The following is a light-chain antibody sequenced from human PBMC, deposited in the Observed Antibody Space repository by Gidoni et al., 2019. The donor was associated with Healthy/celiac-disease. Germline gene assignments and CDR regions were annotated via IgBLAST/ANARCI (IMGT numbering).Light chain of an antibody. CDR3: LQDYNYPLT. J-gene: IGKJ4*01. CDR2: AAS. Sequence: AIQMTQSPSSLSASVGDRVTITCRASQGIRNDLGWYQQKPGKAPKLLIYAASSLQSGVPSRFSGSGSGTDFTLTIGSLQPEDFATYYCLQDYNYPLTFGGXTKVEIK. V-gene: IGKV1-6*01. CDR1: QGIRND.